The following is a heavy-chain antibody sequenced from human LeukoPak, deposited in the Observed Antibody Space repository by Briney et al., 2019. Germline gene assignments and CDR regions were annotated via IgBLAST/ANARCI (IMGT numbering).Heavy chain of an antibody. J-gene: IGHJ4*02. D-gene: IGHD1-1*01. Sequence: PSETLSLTCTVSGGSISSGSYYWSWIRQPAGKGLEWIGRIYTSGSTNYNPSLKSRVTISVDTSKNQFSLKLSSVTAADTAVYYCARDLLDPRRPCDYWGQGTLVTVSS. V-gene: IGHV4-61*02. CDR3: ARDLLDPRRPCDY. CDR2: IYTSGST. CDR1: GGSISSGSYY.